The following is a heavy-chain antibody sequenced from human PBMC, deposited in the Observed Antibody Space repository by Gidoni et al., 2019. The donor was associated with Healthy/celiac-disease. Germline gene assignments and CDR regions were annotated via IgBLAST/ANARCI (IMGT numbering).Heavy chain of an antibody. D-gene: IGHD2-21*02. CDR1: GGTFSSNA. V-gene: IGHV1-69*06. Sequence: AQLVQSRAERKKPGSSVKLPCKASGGTFSSNAISWVRQAPGQGLEWMGGIIPIFGTANYAQKFQGRVTITADKSTSTAYMELSSLRSEDTAVYYCARMAYCGGDCPNWFDPWGQGTLVTVSS. CDR2: IIPIFGTA. J-gene: IGHJ5*02. CDR3: ARMAYCGGDCPNWFDP.